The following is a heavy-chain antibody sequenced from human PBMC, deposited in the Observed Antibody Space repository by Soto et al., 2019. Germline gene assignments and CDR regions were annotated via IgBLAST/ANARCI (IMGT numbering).Heavy chain of an antibody. CDR1: GFTFSSYW. V-gene: IGHV3-23*01. J-gene: IGHJ4*02. Sequence: HPGGSLRLSCAASGFTFSSYWMSWVRQAPGKGLEWVSAISGSGGGTYYADSVKGRFTISRDNSKNTLYLQMNSLRAEDTAVYYCARDAPGIAAAGITFELDYWGQGTLVTVSS. CDR2: ISGSGGGT. CDR3: ARDAPGIAAAGITFELDY. D-gene: IGHD6-13*01.